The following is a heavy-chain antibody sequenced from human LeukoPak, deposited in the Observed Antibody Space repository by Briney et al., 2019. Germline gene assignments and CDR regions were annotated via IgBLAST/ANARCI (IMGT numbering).Heavy chain of an antibody. J-gene: IGHJ4*02. CDR3: AREARGYAIDY. D-gene: IGHD2-15*01. Sequence: GGSLRLSCAASGFTFSSYAMSWVRQAPGKGLEWVSVIYSGGSTYYADSVKGRFTISRDNSKNTLYLQMNSLRAEDTAVYYCAREARGYAIDYWGQGTLVTVSS. V-gene: IGHV3-66*01. CDR1: GFTFSSYA. CDR2: IYSGGST.